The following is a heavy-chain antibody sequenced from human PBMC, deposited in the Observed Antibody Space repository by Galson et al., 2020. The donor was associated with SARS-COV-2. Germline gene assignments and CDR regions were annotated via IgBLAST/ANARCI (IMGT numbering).Heavy chain of an antibody. V-gene: IGHV3-48*02. CDR2: ISSSSSTI. CDR1: GFTFSSYS. D-gene: IGHD6-19*01. J-gene: IGHJ4*02. CDR3: ARDQDSSGWYPLPIDY. Sequence: GGSLRLSCAASGFTFSSYSMNWVRQPPRKGLEWVSYISSSSSTIYYADSVNGRFTISRDNAKNSLYLQMHSLRDEDTAVYYCARDQDSSGWYPLPIDYWCQGTLVTVSS.